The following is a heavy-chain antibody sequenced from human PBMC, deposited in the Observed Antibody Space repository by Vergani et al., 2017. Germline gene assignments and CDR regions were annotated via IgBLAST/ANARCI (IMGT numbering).Heavy chain of an antibody. CDR2: ISSDGGST. D-gene: IGHD4-23*01. CDR3: ARAPRTTPTVAWGWFDP. CDR1: GFTFSTYA. J-gene: IGHJ5*02. V-gene: IGHV3-23*01. Sequence: EVQLLESGGGLVQPGGSLRLSCAASGFTFSTYAMTWVRQAPGKGLEWVSTISSDGGSTYYADSVKGRFTISRDNSKNTLSLQMNSLTAEDTAIYYCARAPRTTPTVAWGWFDPWGQGTLVTVSS.